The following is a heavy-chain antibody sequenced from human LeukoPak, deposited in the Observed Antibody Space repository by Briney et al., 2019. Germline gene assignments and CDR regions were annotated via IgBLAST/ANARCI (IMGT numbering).Heavy chain of an antibody. CDR3: ARGRGRYYYDSSGNYYFDY. CDR2: INHSGST. J-gene: IGHJ4*02. CDR1: GGSFSGYY. V-gene: IGHV4-34*01. D-gene: IGHD3-22*01. Sequence: SETLSLTCAVYGGSFSGYYWSWIRQPPGKGLEWIGEINHSGSTNYNPSLKSRVTISVDTSKNQFSLKLSSVTAADTAVYYCARGRGRYYYDSSGNYYFDYWGQANLVTVSS.